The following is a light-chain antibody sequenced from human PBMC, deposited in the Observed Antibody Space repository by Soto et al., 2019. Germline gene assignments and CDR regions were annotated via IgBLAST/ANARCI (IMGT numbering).Light chain of an antibody. J-gene: IGLJ1*01. Sequence: QSALTQPASVSGSPGQSITISCTGTNSDVGGYNFVSWYQQHPGKAPRLLIYEVSDRPSGVSDRFSGSKSGNTASLTISGLQADDEADYDCSSYTSSSTLSVFGAGTKVTVL. CDR3: SSYTSSSTLSV. CDR1: NSDVGGYNF. V-gene: IGLV2-14*01. CDR2: EVS.